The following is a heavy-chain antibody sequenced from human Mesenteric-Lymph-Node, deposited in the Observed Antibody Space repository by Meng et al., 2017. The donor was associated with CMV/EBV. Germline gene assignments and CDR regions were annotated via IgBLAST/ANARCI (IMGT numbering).Heavy chain of an antibody. Sequence: GESLKISCAASGFIFSSYAMHWVRQAPGKGLEWVAVISYDGSNKFYIDSVKGRFTISRDNAKNSLYLQMNSLRAEDTAVYYCARDSRDFWSGYRRLFDYWGQGTLVTVSS. D-gene: IGHD3-3*01. CDR2: ISYDGSNK. V-gene: IGHV3-30*04. CDR1: GFIFSSYA. J-gene: IGHJ4*02. CDR3: ARDSRDFWSGYRRLFDY.